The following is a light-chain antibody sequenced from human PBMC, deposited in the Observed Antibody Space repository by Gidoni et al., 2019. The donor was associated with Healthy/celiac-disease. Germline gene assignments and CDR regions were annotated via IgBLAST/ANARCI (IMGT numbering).Light chain of an antibody. CDR3: SSYTSSSTLYV. CDR2: DVS. CDR1: SSDVGGYNY. V-gene: IGLV2-14*03. Sequence: QSALTQPASVSGSPAQSITIPCTGTSSDVGGYNYVSWYQQPPGKAPKLMIYDVSNRPSGVSNRFSGSKSGNTASLTISGLQAEDEADYYCSSYTSSSTLYVFGTGTKVTVL. J-gene: IGLJ1*01.